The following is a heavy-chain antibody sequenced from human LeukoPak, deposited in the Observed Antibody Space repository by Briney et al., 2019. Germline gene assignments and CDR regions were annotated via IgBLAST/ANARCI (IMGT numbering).Heavy chain of an antibody. D-gene: IGHD4-17*01. CDR3: AKDSLTTVTAYYFDY. CDR2: ISGSGGST. Sequence: GGSLRLSCAASGFTFSSYGMSWVRQAPGKGLGWVSAISGSGGSTYYADSVKGRFTISRDNSKNTLYLQMNSLRAEDTAVYYRAKDSLTTVTAYYFDYWGQGTLVTVSS. CDR1: GFTFSSYG. V-gene: IGHV3-23*01. J-gene: IGHJ4*02.